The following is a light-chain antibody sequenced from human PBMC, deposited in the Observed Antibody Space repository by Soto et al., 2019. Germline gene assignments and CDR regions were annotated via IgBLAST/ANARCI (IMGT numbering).Light chain of an antibody. CDR2: DAS. V-gene: IGKV3-11*01. CDR3: QQRSSWPRT. J-gene: IGKJ1*01. CDR1: QSVSSY. Sequence: EIVLTQSPATLSLSPGERATLSCRASQSVSSYLAWYQQKAGQAPRLLIYDASNRATGIPARFSGSGSGTDFTLTISRLKNEDFAVYYCQQRSSWPRTFGLGTKVDIK.